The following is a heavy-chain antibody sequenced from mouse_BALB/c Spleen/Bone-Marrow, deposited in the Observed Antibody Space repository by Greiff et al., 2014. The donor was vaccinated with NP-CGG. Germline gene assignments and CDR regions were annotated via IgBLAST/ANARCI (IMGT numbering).Heavy chain of an antibody. D-gene: IGHD1-1*02. CDR3: TRDDGGFAY. CDR1: GYTFTSYW. J-gene: IGHJ3*01. V-gene: IGHV1-69*02. Sequence: QVQLQQSGTDLVRPGASVKLSCKASGYTFTSYWINWGKQRPGQGLEWIGNIYPSDSYTNYNQKFKDKATLTVDKSSSTAYMHLSSPTSEDSAVYYCTRDDGGFAYWGQGTLVTVSA. CDR2: IYPSDSYT.